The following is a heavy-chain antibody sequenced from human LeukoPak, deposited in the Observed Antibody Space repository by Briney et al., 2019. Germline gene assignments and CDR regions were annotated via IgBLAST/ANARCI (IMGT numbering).Heavy chain of an antibody. J-gene: IGHJ4*02. Sequence: SETLSLTCAVYGGSFSGYYWSWIRQPPGKGLEWIGEINHSGSTNYNPSLKSRVTISVDTSKNQFSLKLCSVTAADTAVYYCARGRFTISDWGQGTLVIVSS. D-gene: IGHD3-9*01. V-gene: IGHV4-34*01. CDR3: ARGRFTISD. CDR2: INHSGST. CDR1: GGSFSGYY.